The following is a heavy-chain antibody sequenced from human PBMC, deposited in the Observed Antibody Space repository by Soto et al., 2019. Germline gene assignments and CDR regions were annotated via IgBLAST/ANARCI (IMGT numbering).Heavy chain of an antibody. D-gene: IGHD4-17*01. V-gene: IGHV1-69*02. CDR1: GGTFSSYT. CDR2: IILILGIA. Sequence: QVQLVQSGAEVKKPGSSVKVSCKASGGTFSSYTISWVRQAPGQGLEWMGRIILILGIANYAQKFQGRVTITADKSTSTAYMELSSLRSEDTAVYYCARSTVTTGDYWGQGTLVTVSS. CDR3: ARSTVTTGDY. J-gene: IGHJ4*02.